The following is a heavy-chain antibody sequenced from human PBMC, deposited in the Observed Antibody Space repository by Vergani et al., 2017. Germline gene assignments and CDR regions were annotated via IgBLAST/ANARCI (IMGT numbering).Heavy chain of an antibody. CDR1: GGSISSGNYY. J-gene: IGHJ4*02. CDR2: INHSGST. Sequence: QVQLQESGPGLVRPSQTLSLTCTVSGGSISSGNYYWSWIRQPPGKGLEWIGEINHSGSTNYNPSLKSRVTISVDTSKNQFSLKLSSVTAADTAVYYCARGLQGGYFDYWGQGTLVTVSS. CDR3: ARGLQGGYFDY. V-gene: IGHV4-30-4*08. D-gene: IGHD1-26*01.